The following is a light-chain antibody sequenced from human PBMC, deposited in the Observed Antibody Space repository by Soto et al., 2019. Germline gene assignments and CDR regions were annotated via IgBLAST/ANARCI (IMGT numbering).Light chain of an antibody. CDR3: QSYDSSLSAVV. J-gene: IGLJ2*01. V-gene: IGLV1-40*01. Sequence: QSVLTQPPSVSGAPGQRVTISCTGSSSNIGAVYDVHWYQQLPGTAPKLLIFGNSNRPSAVPDRFSGSKSGTSASLAITGLQAEDEADYYCQSYDSSLSAVVFGGGTKVTVL. CDR1: SSNIGAVYD. CDR2: GNS.